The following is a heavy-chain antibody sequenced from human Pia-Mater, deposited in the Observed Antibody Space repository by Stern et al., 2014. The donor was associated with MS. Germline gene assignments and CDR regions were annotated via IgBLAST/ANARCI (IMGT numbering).Heavy chain of an antibody. CDR3: ANAAALSCRSPSCYKAFEY. Sequence: VQLVESGGGVVQPGRSLRLSCAASGFTFSLSGMHWVRQAPGKGLDWVAVISYDGSDKYYGDSVKGRFTISRDNSKNTVYLQMNSLRAEDTAVYYCANAAALSCRSPSCYKAFEYWGQGILVTVSS. D-gene: IGHD2-2*02. CDR2: ISYDGSDK. V-gene: IGHV3-30*18. CDR1: GFTFSLSG. J-gene: IGHJ4*02.